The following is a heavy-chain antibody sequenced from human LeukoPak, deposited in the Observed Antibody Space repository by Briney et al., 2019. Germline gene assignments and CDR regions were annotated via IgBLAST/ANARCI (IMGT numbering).Heavy chain of an antibody. CDR1: GGSFSGYY. V-gene: IGHV4-34*01. CDR2: INHSGST. Sequence: MTSETLSLTCAVYGGSFSGYYWSWIRQPPGKGLEWIGEINHSGSTNYNPSLKSRVTISVDTSKNQFSLKLSSVTAADTAVYYWARGRGGYCSSTSCYVYGGQGTLVTVSS. D-gene: IGHD2-2*01. CDR3: ARGRGGYCSSTSCYVY. J-gene: IGHJ4*02.